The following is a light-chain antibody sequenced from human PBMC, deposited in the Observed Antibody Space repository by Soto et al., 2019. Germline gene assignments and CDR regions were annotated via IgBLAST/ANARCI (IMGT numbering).Light chain of an antibody. V-gene: IGKV1-17*01. CDR2: AAS. CDR3: LQHNSYPRT. CDR1: QGIRED. J-gene: IGKJ1*01. Sequence: DIQMTQSPSSLSASVGDRVTITCRASQGIREDLGWYQQKPGKAPKRLIYAASSLQSGVPSRFSGGGSGSEFTLTINRLQPEDFATYYGLQHNSYPRTFGQGTKVEIK.